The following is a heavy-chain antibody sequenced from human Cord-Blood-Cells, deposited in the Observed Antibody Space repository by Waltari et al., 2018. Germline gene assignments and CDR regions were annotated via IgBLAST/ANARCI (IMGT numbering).Heavy chain of an antibody. CDR3: ATRKPLFQGVIDY. Sequence: QVQLVQSGAEVKKPGASVKVSCKVSGYTLTELSMHWVRQAPGKGLEWMGGFDAEDGETIYVHEVQGRVTMTENTSTYTADMELSSLRSEDTAVYYCATRKPLFQGVIDYWGQGTLVTVSS. CDR1: GYTLTELS. CDR2: FDAEDGET. V-gene: IGHV1-24*01. J-gene: IGHJ4*02. D-gene: IGHD3-10*01.